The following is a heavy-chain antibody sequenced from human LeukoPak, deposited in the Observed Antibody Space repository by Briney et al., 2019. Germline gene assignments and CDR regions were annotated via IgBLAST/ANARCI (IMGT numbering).Heavy chain of an antibody. V-gene: IGHV1-46*02. D-gene: IGHD3-10*01. J-gene: IGHJ5*02. CDR1: AYTFNTYL. Sequence: GASVKVSCKASAYTFNTYLIYWVRQAPGQGLEWMGIIDPSGGTTGYAQKFQGRVTMTRDTSTSTVNMELSSLRSEDTAVYYCARDLGLRGVTNWFDPWGQGTLVTVSS. CDR3: ARDLGLRGVTNWFDP. CDR2: IDPSGGTT.